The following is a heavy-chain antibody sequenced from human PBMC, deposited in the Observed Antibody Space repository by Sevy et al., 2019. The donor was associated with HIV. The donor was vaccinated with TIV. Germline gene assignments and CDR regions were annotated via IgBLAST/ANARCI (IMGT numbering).Heavy chain of an antibody. J-gene: IGHJ4*02. CDR3: ARQAGSTDWFHLDY. CDR1: GFTFRNYA. Sequence: GSLRLSCAASGFTFRNYAMYWVRQAPGKGLEWVAVIWYDGKNIYYADSVKGRFTISRDNSHNTLYLQMNTLRVEDTAVYYCARQAGSTDWFHLDYWGQRTLVTVSS. CDR2: IWYDGKNI. V-gene: IGHV3-33*01. D-gene: IGHD3-9*01.